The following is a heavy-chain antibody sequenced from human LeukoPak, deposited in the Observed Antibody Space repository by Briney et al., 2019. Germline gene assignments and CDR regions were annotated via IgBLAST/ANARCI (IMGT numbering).Heavy chain of an antibody. CDR3: ARRYCSSSSCLLDY. Sequence: HAGGSLRLSCTASGFTFSSYEMNWVRQAPGKGLEWLSYINTGGSTIFYTDSLKGRLTISRDNAKKLLYLQMNSLSSEDTAIYYCARRYCSSSSCLLDYWGQGTLVTVSS. V-gene: IGHV3-48*03. CDR2: INTGGSTI. J-gene: IGHJ4*02. CDR1: GFTFSSYE. D-gene: IGHD2-2*01.